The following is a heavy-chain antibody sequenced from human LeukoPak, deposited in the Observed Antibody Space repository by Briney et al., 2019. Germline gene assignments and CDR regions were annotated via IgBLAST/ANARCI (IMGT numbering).Heavy chain of an antibody. J-gene: IGHJ3*02. V-gene: IGHV2-5*02. CDR1: GFSLSTSGVG. D-gene: IGHD3-9*01. CDR3: AHRGLYYDILTGYDAFDI. CDR2: IYWDDDK. Sequence: SGPTLVNPTQTLTLTCTFSGFSLSTSGVGVGWIRQPPGKALEWLALIYWDDDKRYSPSLKSRLTITKDTSKNQVVLTMTNMDPVDTATYYRAHRGLYYDILTGYDAFDIWGQGTMVTVSS.